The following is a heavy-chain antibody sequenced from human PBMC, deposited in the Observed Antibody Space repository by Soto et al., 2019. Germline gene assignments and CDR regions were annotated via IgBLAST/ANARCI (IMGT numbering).Heavy chain of an antibody. CDR3: ARATYSSGWNCYDP. J-gene: IGHJ5*02. CDR2: VNPIVSMS. D-gene: IGHD6-19*01. V-gene: IGHV1-69*02. CDR1: GDTFSFYT. Sequence: ASVKVSCKASGDTFSFYTINWVRQAPGLGLEWMGRVNPIVSMSDYAQRFQGRVTITADKSTNTAYMQMNSLKTEDTAVYYCARATYSSGWNCYDPWGQGTLVTVSS.